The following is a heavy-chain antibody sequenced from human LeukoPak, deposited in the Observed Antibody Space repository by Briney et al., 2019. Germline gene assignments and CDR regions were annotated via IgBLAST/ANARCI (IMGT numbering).Heavy chain of an antibody. CDR2: ISSSSSTI. CDR3: ARDRGGFEL. CDR1: GFTFSSYS. J-gene: IGHJ5*02. V-gene: IGHV3-48*04. Sequence: GGSLRLSCAASGFTFSSYSMNWVRQAPGKGLEWVSYISSSSSTIYYADSVKGRFTISRDNAKNSLYLQMNSLRAEDTAVYYCARDRGGFELWGQGTLVTVSS.